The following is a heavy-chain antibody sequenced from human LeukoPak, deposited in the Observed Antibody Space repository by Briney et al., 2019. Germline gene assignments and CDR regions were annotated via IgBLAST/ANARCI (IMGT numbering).Heavy chain of an antibody. CDR3: ARDPTRITIFGVVMSYNWFDP. V-gene: IGHV1-18*01. Sequence: ASVKVSCKASGYTLTSYGISWVRQAPGQGLEWVGWISAYNGNTNYAQKLQGRVTMTTDTSTRTAYMELRSLRSDDTAVYYCARDPTRITIFGVVMSYNWFDPWGQGTLVTVSS. CDR1: GYTLTSYG. D-gene: IGHD3-3*01. CDR2: ISAYNGNT. J-gene: IGHJ5*02.